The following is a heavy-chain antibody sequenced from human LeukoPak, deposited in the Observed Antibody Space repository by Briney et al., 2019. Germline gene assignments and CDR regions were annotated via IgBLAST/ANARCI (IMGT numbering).Heavy chain of an antibody. Sequence: ASVKVSCKASGYTFTGYYMHWVRQAPGQGLQCMGWINPDSGVANYALDFQGRVTMTRDTSNSTVYMELSSLRSDDTAVYYCARGTYGSGTYRWFDPWGQGTQVTVSS. V-gene: IGHV1-2*02. CDR1: GYTFTGYY. CDR2: INPDSGVA. D-gene: IGHD3-10*01. J-gene: IGHJ5*02. CDR3: ARGTYGSGTYRWFDP.